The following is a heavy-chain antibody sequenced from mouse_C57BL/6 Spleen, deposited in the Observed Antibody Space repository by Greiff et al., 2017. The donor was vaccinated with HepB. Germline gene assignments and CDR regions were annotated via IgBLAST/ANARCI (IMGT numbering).Heavy chain of an antibody. CDR3: TRNEDGSSLFAY. Sequence: VQLVESGAELVRPGASVTLSCKASGYTFTDYEMHWVKQTPVHGLEWIGAIDPETGGTAYNQKFKGKAILTADKSSSTAYMELRSLTSEDSAVYYCTRNEDGSSLFAYWGQGTLVTVSA. D-gene: IGHD1-1*01. CDR1: GYTFTDYE. CDR2: IDPETGGT. J-gene: IGHJ3*01. V-gene: IGHV1-15*01.